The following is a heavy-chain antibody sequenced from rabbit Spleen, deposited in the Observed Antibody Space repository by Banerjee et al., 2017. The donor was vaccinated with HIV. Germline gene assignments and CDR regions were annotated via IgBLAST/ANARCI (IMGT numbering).Heavy chain of an antibody. CDR1: GLDFSSSYY. CDR3: ARDLVAVIGWNFSL. CDR2: IYAGGSGNT. J-gene: IGHJ4*01. D-gene: IGHD1-1*01. Sequence: QSLEESGGGLVQPEGSLTLTCKASGLDFSSSYYMCWVRQAPGKGLEWIACIYAGGSGNTYSATWAKGRFTISKASSTTVTLQMTSLTVADTATYFCARDLVAVIGWNFSLWGPGTLVTVS. V-gene: IGHV1S40*01.